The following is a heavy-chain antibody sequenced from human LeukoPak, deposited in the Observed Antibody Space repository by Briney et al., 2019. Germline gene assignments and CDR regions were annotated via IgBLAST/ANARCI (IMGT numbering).Heavy chain of an antibody. J-gene: IGHJ4*02. Sequence: TGGSLRLSCAVSGFTFSSFCMHWVRHAPGRGLVGVARIHNDGRNTVYAASVRGRFTISRDNAKNALYLQMKSLTVEDTAVYFCTRGNRGTDYWGLGALVTVSS. CDR3: TRGNRGTDY. V-gene: IGHV3-74*01. D-gene: IGHD1/OR15-1a*01. CDR2: IHNDGRNT. CDR1: GFTFSSFC.